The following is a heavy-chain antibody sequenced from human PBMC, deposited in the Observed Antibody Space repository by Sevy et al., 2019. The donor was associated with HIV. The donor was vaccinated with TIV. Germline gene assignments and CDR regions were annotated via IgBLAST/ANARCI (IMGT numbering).Heavy chain of an antibody. V-gene: IGHV3-30*04. D-gene: IGHD3-22*01. CDR2: ISYDGSNK. J-gene: IGHJ3*02. Sequence: GGSLSLSCAASGFTFSSYAMHWVRQAPGKGLEWVAVISYDGSNKYYADSVKGRFTISRDNSKNTLYLQMNSLRAEDTAVYYCARVSDSSGYYDAFDIWGQGTMVTVSS. CDR3: ARVSDSSGYYDAFDI. CDR1: GFTFSSYA.